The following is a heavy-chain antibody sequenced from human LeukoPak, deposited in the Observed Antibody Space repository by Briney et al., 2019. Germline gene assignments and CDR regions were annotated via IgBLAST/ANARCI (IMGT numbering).Heavy chain of an antibody. CDR1: GGSVSSGSYY. Sequence: NPSETLSLTCTVSGGSVSSGSYYWSRIRQPPGKGLEWIGYIYYSGSTNYNPSLKSRVTISVDTSKNQFSLKLSSVTAADTAVYYCARVGRDMQGDYWGQGTLVTVSS. CDR2: IYYSGST. CDR3: ARVGRDMQGDY. V-gene: IGHV4-61*01. J-gene: IGHJ4*02.